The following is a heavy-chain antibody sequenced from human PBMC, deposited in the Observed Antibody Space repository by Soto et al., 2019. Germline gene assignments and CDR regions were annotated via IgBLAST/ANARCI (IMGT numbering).Heavy chain of an antibody. D-gene: IGHD3-9*01. CDR1: GFTFSSYA. Sequence: GGSLRLSCAASGFTFSSYAMSWVRQAPGKGLEWVSAISGSGGSTYYADSVKGRFTISGDNSKNTLYLQMNSLRAEDTAVYYCAKLWDILTGSNYYGMDVWGQGTTVTVSS. V-gene: IGHV3-23*01. CDR3: AKLWDILTGSNYYGMDV. J-gene: IGHJ6*02. CDR2: ISGSGGST.